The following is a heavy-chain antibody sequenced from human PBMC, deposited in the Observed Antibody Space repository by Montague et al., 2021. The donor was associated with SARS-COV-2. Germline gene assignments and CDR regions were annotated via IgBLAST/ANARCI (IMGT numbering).Heavy chain of an antibody. V-gene: IGHV4-34*01. CDR2: INHSGST. Sequence: SETLSLTCAVYGGSFSGYYLNWIRQPPEKGLEWIGEINHSGSTNYNPSLKSRVTIAVDTSKNQVSLKLTSVTAADTAVFYCARSTVTNSPLGFSNKLRSRFNGMDVWGQGTTVTVSS. D-gene: IGHD4-17*01. J-gene: IGHJ6*02. CDR1: GGSFSGYY. CDR3: ARSTVTNSPLGFSNKLRSRFNGMDV.